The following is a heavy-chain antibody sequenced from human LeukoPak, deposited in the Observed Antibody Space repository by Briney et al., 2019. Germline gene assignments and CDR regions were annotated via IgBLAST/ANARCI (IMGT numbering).Heavy chain of an antibody. CDR2: ISGSGGST. V-gene: IGHV3-23*01. CDR3: ANPPTVTTIRFDP. Sequence: GGSLRLSCVASGFTFSSYAMSWVRQAPGKGLEWVSDISGSGGSTYYADSVKGRFAISRDNSKNTLYLQMNSLRAEDTAVYYCANPPTVTTIRFDPWGQGTLVTVSS. J-gene: IGHJ5*02. CDR1: GFTFSSYA. D-gene: IGHD4-17*01.